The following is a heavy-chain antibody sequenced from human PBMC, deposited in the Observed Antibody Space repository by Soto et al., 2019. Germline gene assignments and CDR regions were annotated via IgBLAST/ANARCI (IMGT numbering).Heavy chain of an antibody. CDR2: ISGSGGST. V-gene: IGHV3-23*01. Sequence: GGSLRLSCAASGFTFSSYAMSWVRPAPGKGLEWVSAISGSGGSTYYADSVKGRFTISRDNSKNTLYLQMNSLRAEDTAVYYCAKVGYYDSSGYWGQGTLVTVSS. D-gene: IGHD3-22*01. CDR1: GFTFSSYA. J-gene: IGHJ4*02. CDR3: AKVGYYDSSGY.